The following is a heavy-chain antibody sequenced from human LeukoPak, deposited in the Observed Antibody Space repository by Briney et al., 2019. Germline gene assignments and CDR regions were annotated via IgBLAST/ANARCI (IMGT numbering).Heavy chain of an antibody. J-gene: IGHJ3*02. Sequence: KPGGSLRLSCAASGFTFSNAWMSWVRQAPGKGLEWVGRIKSETDGGTTDYAAPVKGRFTISRDDSKNTLYLQMNSLKTEDTAVYYCSYSSGPERIWGQGTMVTVSS. V-gene: IGHV3-15*01. CDR2: IKSETDGGTT. CDR1: GFTFSNAW. D-gene: IGHD3-22*01. CDR3: SYSSGPERI.